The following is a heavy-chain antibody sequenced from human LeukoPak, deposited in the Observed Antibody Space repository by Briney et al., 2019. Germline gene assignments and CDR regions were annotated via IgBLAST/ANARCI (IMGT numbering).Heavy chain of an antibody. D-gene: IGHD2-15*01. V-gene: IGHV1-69*04. J-gene: IGHJ3*02. CDR2: IIPILGIA. Sequence: ASVKVSCKASGGTFSSYAISWVRQAPGQGLEWMGRIIPILGIANYAQKFQGRVTITPDKSTSTAYMELSSLRSEDTAVYYCARDGLGYCSGGSCYNAFDIWGQGTMVTVSS. CDR1: GGTFSSYA. CDR3: ARDGLGYCSGGSCYNAFDI.